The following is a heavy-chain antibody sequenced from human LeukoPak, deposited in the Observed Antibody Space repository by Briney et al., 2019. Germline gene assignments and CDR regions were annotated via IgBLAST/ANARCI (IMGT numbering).Heavy chain of an antibody. V-gene: IGHV1-8*01. D-gene: IGHD4-17*01. CDR3: ARDRTAFGGDYVYFDY. J-gene: IGHJ4*02. CDR1: GYTFTSYD. Sequence: ASVKVSCKASGYTFTSYDINWVRQATGQGLEWMGWMNPNSGNTGYAQKFQGRVTMTRNTSISTAYMELNSLRAEDTAVYYCARDRTAFGGDYVYFDYWGQGTLVTVSS. CDR2: MNPNSGNT.